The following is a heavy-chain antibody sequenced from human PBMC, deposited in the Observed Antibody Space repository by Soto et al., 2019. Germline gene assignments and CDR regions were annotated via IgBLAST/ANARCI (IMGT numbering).Heavy chain of an antibody. V-gene: IGHV4-59*08. CDR2: IYYSGST. J-gene: IGHJ4*02. CDR3: ARRLRYCSGRSCFAFHY. Sequence: QVQLQESGPGLVKPSETLSLTCTVSGGSISSYYWSWIRQPPGKGLEWIGYIYYSGSTNHNPSLKTRVTIPAATSTTQFPLKPSSVTAAATAVYYFARRLRYCSGRSCFAFHYWGQGTLVTLSS. CDR1: GGSISSYY. D-gene: IGHD2-15*01.